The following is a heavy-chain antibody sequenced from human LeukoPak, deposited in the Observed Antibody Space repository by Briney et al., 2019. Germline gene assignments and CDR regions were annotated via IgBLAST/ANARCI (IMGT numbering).Heavy chain of an antibody. CDR3: ARLRDSSGYLYYFDY. V-gene: IGHV4-39*01. D-gene: IGHD3-22*01. CDR2: IYYSGST. CDR1: GGSISSSSYY. Sequence: KSSETLSLTCTVSGGSISSSSYYWGWIRQPPGKGLEWIGSIYYSGSTYYNPSLKSRVTISVDTSKNQFSLKLSSVTAADTAVYYCARLRDSSGYLYYFDYWGQGTLVTVS. J-gene: IGHJ4*02.